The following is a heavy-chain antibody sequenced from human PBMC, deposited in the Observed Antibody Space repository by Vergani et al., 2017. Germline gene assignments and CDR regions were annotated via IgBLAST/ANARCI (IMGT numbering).Heavy chain of an antibody. J-gene: IGHJ3*02. V-gene: IGHV4-38-2*02. D-gene: IGHD3-16*01. Sequence: QVQLQESGPGLVKPSETLSLTCSVSGYSISRGYYWGWIRQPPGKGLEWIATVFHSGSAYSNPSLRRRVTISVETSKNMFSLRLTTLTAADTAVYYCARQFWVSQGVGAFETWGRGTEVSVSS. CDR2: VFHSGSA. CDR3: ARQFWVSQGVGAFET. CDR1: GYSISRGYY.